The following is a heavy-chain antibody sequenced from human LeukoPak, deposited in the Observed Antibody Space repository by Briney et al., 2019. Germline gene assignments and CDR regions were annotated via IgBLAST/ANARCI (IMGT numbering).Heavy chain of an antibody. V-gene: IGHV3-48*01. CDR3: ARRFDS. J-gene: IGHJ4*02. CDR2: IGPGGDI. CDR1: GFSFTAYS. Sequence: PGGSLRLSCVASGFSFTAYSMNWVRQAPGRGLEWISYIGPGGDIYYADSVTGRFTVSRDIAKNSLYLQMNGLRVGDTAVYYCARRFDSWGQGTLVTVSS.